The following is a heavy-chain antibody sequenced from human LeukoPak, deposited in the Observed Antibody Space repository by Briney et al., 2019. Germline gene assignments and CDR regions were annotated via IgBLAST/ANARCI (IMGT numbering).Heavy chain of an antibody. CDR3: ARVVGSAIRSGVDY. D-gene: IGHD1-26*01. J-gene: IGHJ4*02. CDR2: ISSTSVFI. CDR1: ELIFSTYE. Sequence: GGSLRLSCAASELIFSTYEMNWVRQAPGKGLEWVASISSTSVFIYYAASVKGRFTISRDNAKNSLYLQMSYLRADDTAVYYCARVVGSAIRSGVDYWGQGTLVTVSS. V-gene: IGHV3-21*01.